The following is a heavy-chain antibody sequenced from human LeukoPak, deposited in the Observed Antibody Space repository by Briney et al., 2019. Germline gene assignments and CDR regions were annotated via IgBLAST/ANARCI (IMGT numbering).Heavy chain of an antibody. CDR1: GFTFDNYA. V-gene: IGHV3-9*01. CDR3: ARDQWWGTPLLGTDAFDI. Sequence: GGSLRLSCAASGFTFDNYAMHWVRQVPGKSLEWVSGISWNIGRLGYADSVKGRFTISRDNAKNSLYLQMKSLRDEDTALYYCARDQWWGTPLLGTDAFDIWGQGTMVTVSS. CDR2: ISWNIGRL. J-gene: IGHJ3*02. D-gene: IGHD2-8*01.